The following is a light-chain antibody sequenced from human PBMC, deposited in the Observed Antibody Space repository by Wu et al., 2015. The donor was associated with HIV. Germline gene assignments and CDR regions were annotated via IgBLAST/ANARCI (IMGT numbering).Light chain of an antibody. Sequence: EIVLTQSPGTLSLSPGERATLSCRASQSVTNNFLAWYQQKPGQAPRLLIYGASNRATGIPDRFSGSGSGTDFTLTISRVEPEDFAVYYCQQYGSSRSFGQGSKLEIK. V-gene: IGKV3-20*01. CDR3: QQYGSSRS. CDR2: GAS. J-gene: IGKJ2*03. CDR1: QSVTNNF.